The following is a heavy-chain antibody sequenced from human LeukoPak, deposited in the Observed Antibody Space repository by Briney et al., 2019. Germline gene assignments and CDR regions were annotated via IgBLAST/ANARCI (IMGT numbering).Heavy chain of an antibody. Sequence: PSETLSLTCTVSGGSISSGSYYWSWIRQPAGKGLEWIGRIYTSGSTNYNPSLKSRATISVDTSKNQFSLKLSSVTAADTAVYYCAREVAVVISLSGLYAFDIWGQGTMVTVSS. CDR2: IYTSGST. CDR1: GGSISSGSYY. J-gene: IGHJ3*02. D-gene: IGHD2-15*01. CDR3: AREVAVVISLSGLYAFDI. V-gene: IGHV4-61*02.